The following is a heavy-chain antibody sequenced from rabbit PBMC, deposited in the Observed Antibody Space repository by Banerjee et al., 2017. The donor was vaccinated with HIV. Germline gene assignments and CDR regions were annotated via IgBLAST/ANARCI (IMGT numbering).Heavy chain of an antibody. V-gene: IGHV1S47*01. Sequence: QQQLEESGGGLVQPEGSLTLTCKTSGFDFSSNAMCWVRQAPGKGPEWIACICNGDGSTYYASWVSGRFTISRSTSLNTVTLQMTSLTAADTATYFCARDLAGVIGWNFNLWGPGTLVTVS. CDR2: ICNGDGST. CDR3: ARDLAGVIGWNFNL. J-gene: IGHJ4*01. D-gene: IGHD4-1*01. CDR1: GFDFSSNA.